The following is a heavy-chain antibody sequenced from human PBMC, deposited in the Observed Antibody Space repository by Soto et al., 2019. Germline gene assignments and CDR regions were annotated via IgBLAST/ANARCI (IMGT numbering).Heavy chain of an antibody. J-gene: IGHJ4*02. D-gene: IGHD3-9*01. CDR2: IYYSGST. V-gene: IGHV4-30-4*01. Sequence: QVQLQESGPGLVKPSQTLSLTCTVSGGSISSGDYYWSWIRQPPGKGLEWIGYIYYSGSTYYNPSLKSRVIISVDTSKNQFSLKLSSVTAADTAMYYCARVDIFTTYYSLDYWGQGTLVTVSS. CDR3: ARVDIFTTYYSLDY. CDR1: GGSISSGDYY.